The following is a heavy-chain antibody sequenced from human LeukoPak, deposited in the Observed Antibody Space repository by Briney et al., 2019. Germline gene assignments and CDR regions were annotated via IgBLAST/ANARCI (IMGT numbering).Heavy chain of an antibody. CDR2: INPNSGGT. J-gene: IGHJ6*03. V-gene: IGHV1-2*02. CDR1: GYTFTGYY. D-gene: IGHD7-27*01. CDR3: ARGNWGNYYYYYYMDV. Sequence: ASVKVSCKASGYTFTGYYMHWVRQAPGQGLEWMGWINPNSGGTNYAQKFQGRVTMTRDTSISTAYMELSRLRSDDTAVYYCARGNWGNYYYYYYMDVWGKGTTVTVSS.